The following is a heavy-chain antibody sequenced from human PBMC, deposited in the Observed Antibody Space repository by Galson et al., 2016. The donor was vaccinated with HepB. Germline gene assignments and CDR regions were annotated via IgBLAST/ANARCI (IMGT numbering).Heavy chain of an antibody. Sequence: QSGAEVKKPGESLKISCQGSGYDFTYYLIAWVRQVPGKGLEWMGIIFPDDSDTRYSPSFHGLVTISVDKSINTAYLQWSSLKASDTAMYYCVRPESGHTSSWPTWGQGTLVTVSS. CDR2: IFPDDSDT. CDR3: VRPESGHTSSWPT. CDR1: GYDFTYYL. J-gene: IGHJ5*02. D-gene: IGHD6-13*01. V-gene: IGHV5-51*01.